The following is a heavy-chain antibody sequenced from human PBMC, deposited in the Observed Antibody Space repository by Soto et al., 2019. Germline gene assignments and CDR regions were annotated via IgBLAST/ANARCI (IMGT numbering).Heavy chain of an antibody. J-gene: IGHJ6*02. D-gene: IGHD3-3*01. CDR1: GYTLTELS. CDR3: TLHYDFWSGHNNGDYYYYGMDV. CDR2: FDPEDGET. V-gene: IGHV1-24*01. Sequence: GASVKVSCKVSGYTLTELSMHWVRQAPGKGLEWMGGFDPEDGETIYAQKFQGRVTMTEDTSTDTAYMELSSLRSEDTAVYYCTLHYDFWSGHNNGDYYYYGMDVWGQGTTVTVPS.